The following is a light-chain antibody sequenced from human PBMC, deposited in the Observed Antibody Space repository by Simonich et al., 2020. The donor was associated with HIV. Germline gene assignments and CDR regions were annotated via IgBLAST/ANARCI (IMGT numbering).Light chain of an antibody. J-gene: IGLJ2*01. CDR3: AAWDGSLSGVV. Sequence: QSVLTQPPSVSGAPGQRVTISCTGSSSNIGAGYDVHWYQQLPGTAPKLLIYGNSNLPSGVPDRFSGSRSGTSASLAISGLRSDDEADYYCAAWDGSLSGVVFGGGTKLTVL. CDR1: SSNIGAGYD. V-gene: IGLV1-40*01. CDR2: GNS.